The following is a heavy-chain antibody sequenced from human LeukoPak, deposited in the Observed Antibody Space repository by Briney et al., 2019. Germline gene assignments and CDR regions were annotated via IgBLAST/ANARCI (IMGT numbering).Heavy chain of an antibody. V-gene: IGHV4-59*01. CDR3: ARSVEGYCRGGSCYYYYMDV. CDR2: IYYSGST. Sequence: PSETLSLTCTVSGGSISSYYWSWIRQPPGKGLEWIGYIYYSGSTNYNPSLKSRVTISVDTSKNQFSLKLSSVTAADTAVYYCARSVEGYCRGGSCYYYYMDVWGKGTTVTISS. D-gene: IGHD2-15*01. J-gene: IGHJ6*03. CDR1: GGSISSYY.